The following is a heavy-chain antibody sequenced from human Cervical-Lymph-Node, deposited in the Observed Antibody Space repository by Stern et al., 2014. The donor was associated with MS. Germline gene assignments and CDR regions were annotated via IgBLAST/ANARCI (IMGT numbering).Heavy chain of an antibody. CDR2: ISDTRNTI. CDR1: GFTFSSYS. Sequence: EVQLLESGGGLLQPGGSLRLSCAASGFTFSSYSMNWVRQPPGKGLEWGSYISDTRNTIYYADSVRGRFTISRDNAKNSLFLQMDSLRAEDTAVYYCARESAASTYAMDVWGQGTKVTVSS. J-gene: IGHJ6*02. D-gene: IGHD2-2*01. CDR3: ARESAASTYAMDV. V-gene: IGHV3-48*01.